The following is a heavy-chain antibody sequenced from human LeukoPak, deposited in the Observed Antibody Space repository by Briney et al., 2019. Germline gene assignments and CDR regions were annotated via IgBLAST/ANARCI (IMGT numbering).Heavy chain of an antibody. V-gene: IGHV3-33*01. D-gene: IGHD6-13*01. J-gene: IGHJ5*02. CDR3: AAALERPERIAAAKIPFDP. Sequence: GGSLRLSCAASGFTFSSYGMHWVRQAPGKGLEWVAVIWYDGSNKWYADSVKGRFTISRDNSKNTLYLQMNSLRAEDTAVYYCAAALERPERIAAAKIPFDPWGQGTLVTVSS. CDR1: GFTFSSYG. CDR2: IWYDGSNK.